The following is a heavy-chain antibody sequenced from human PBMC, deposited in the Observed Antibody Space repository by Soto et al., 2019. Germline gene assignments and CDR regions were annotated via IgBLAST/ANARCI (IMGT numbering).Heavy chain of an antibody. V-gene: IGHV4-30-2*01. D-gene: IGHD6-13*01. CDR2: IYHSGST. CDR1: GGSISSGGYS. CDR3: ARDRVRYSSSWYGERWFDP. Sequence: SETLSLTCAVSGGSISSGGYSWSWIRQPPGKGLEWIGYIYHSGSTYYNPSLKSRVTISVDRSKNQFSLKLSSVTAADTAVYYCARDRVRYSSSWYGERWFDPWGQGTLVTVSS. J-gene: IGHJ5*02.